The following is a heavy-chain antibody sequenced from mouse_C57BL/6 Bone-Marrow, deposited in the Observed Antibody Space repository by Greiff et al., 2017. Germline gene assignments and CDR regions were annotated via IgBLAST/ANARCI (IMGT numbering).Heavy chain of an antibody. CDR2: IYPSSGNT. CDR1: GYTFTSYG. CDR3: AAGATIGTDWDC. J-gene: IGHJ2*01. D-gene: IGHD2-14*01. Sequence: QVQLQQSGAELARPGASVKLSCKASGYTFTSYGISWVKQRTGQGLEWIGEIYPSSGNTYYNDKFKGKATLTADKSSSTAYMELRSLTSEDSAVYYGAAGATIGTDWDCGGRGNALTV. V-gene: IGHV1-81*01.